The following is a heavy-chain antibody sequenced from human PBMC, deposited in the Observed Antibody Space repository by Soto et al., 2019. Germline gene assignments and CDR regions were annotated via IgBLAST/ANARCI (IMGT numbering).Heavy chain of an antibody. CDR3: ARDVGVQQWLYYAMDV. CDR2: TWYDGSNK. D-gene: IGHD5-18*01. J-gene: IGHJ6*02. CDR1: GFTFSSYG. Sequence: GGSLRLSCAVSGFTFSSYGMHWVRQAPGKGLEWVAFTWYDGSNKYYGDSVKGRFTISRDNSKNTLYLQMNSLRAEDTAVYYCARDVGVQQWLYYAMDVWGQGTTVTVSS. V-gene: IGHV3-33*01.